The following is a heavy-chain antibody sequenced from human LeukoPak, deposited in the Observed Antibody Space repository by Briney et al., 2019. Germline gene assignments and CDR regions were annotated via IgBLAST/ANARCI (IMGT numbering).Heavy chain of an antibody. Sequence: ASVKVSCKASGYTFTGYYMHWVRQAPGQGFEWMGWINPDSGGANYAQRFQGRVTMTRDTSISTAYMELSRLRSDGTAVYYCARDLGFRGYSSDWSSGWGQGTLVTVSS. CDR2: INPDSGGA. J-gene: IGHJ4*02. CDR3: ARDLGFRGYSSDWSSG. CDR1: GYTFTGYY. V-gene: IGHV1-2*02. D-gene: IGHD6-19*01.